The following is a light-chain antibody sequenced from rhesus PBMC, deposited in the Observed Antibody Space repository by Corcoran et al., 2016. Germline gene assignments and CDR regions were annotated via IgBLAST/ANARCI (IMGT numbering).Light chain of an antibody. CDR2: QAS. CDR1: QGITNN. Sequence: DIQMTQSPSSLSASVGDRVTITCQASQGITNNLGWYQQKPGKVPKLLIYQASSLQSGVPSRFSGSGSGTDFTLTISNLQPEDFATYYYQHSYGTAWTFDQGTKVEIK. J-gene: IGKJ1*01. V-gene: IGKV1-25*01. CDR3: QHSYGTAWT.